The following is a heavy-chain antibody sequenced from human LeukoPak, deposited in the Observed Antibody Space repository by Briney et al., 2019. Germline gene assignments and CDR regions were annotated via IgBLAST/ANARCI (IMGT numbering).Heavy chain of an antibody. Sequence: PSETLSLTCTVSGGSISSSSYYWGWIRQPPGKGLEWIGYIYYSGSTNYNPSLKSRVTISVDTSKNQFSLKLTSVTAADTAVYYCARERCSSTSCYNFDYWGQGTLVTVSS. D-gene: IGHD2-2*02. CDR3: ARERCSSTSCYNFDY. V-gene: IGHV4-61*01. CDR2: IYYSGST. J-gene: IGHJ4*02. CDR1: GGSISSSSYY.